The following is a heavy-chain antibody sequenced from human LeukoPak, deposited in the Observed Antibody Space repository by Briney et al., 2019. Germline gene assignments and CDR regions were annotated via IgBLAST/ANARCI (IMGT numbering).Heavy chain of an antibody. D-gene: IGHD3-10*01. V-gene: IGHV1-24*01. CDR3: ATSAMVRGSEFND. CDR1: GYTLTELS. Sequence: ASVKVSCKVSGYTLTELSMHWVRQVPGKGLEWMGGFDPEDGETIYAQKLQGRVTMTEDTSTDTAYMELSSLRSEDTAVYYCATSAMVRGSEFNDWGQGTLVTVSS. CDR2: FDPEDGET. J-gene: IGHJ4*02.